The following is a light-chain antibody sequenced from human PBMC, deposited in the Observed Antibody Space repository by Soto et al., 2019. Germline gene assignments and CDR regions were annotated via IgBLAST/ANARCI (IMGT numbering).Light chain of an antibody. CDR1: SSDVGGYNY. V-gene: IGLV2-23*02. J-gene: IGLJ3*02. CDR2: EVS. CDR3: CSYAGGGAWV. Sequence: QSVLTQPASVSGSPGQSITISCTGTSSDVGGYNYVSWYQQHPGKAPKLMIFEVSRRPSGVSERFSGSKSGNTASLTISGLQAEDEADFHCCSYAGGGAWVFGGGTKLTVL.